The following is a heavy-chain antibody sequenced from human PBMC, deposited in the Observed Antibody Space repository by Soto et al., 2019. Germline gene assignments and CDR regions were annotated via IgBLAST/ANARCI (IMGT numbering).Heavy chain of an antibody. CDR2: INSDGSST. J-gene: IGHJ4*02. Sequence: VGSLRLSCAASGFTFSSYWMHWVRQAPGKGLVWVSHINSDGSSTRYADSVTGRFTISRDNAKNTLYLQMNSLRAEDTAVYYCARDKPWFGELVDYWGQGTLVTVSS. CDR3: ARDKPWFGELVDY. CDR1: GFTFSSYW. D-gene: IGHD3-10*01. V-gene: IGHV3-74*01.